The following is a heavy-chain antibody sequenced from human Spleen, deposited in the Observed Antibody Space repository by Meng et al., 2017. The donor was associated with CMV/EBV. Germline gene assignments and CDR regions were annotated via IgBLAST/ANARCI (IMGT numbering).Heavy chain of an antibody. CDR1: GYSFTSYW. D-gene: IGHD5-12*01. CDR2: IYPGDSDT. J-gene: IGHJ3*02. CDR3: ARPLSGGYSGYDTPLGDAFDI. Sequence: KVSCKGSGYSFTSYWIGWVRQMPGKGLEWMGIIYPGDSDTRYSPSFQGQVTTSADKSISTAYLQWSSLKASDTAMYYCARPLSGGYSGYDTPLGDAFDIWGQGTMVTVSS. V-gene: IGHV5-51*01.